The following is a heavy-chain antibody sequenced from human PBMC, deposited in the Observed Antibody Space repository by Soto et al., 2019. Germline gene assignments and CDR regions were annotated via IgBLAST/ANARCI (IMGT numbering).Heavy chain of an antibody. D-gene: IGHD2-15*01. Sequence: QVQLQQWGAGLLKPSETLSLTCAVYGGSFSGYYWSWIRQPPGKGLEWIGEINHSGSTYDNPSLKGRVTSSVDISKNHYSLTLSSVTAADTAVYYGAGVLVAAIKLGSSEYFQHWGQGTLVTVSS. CDR2: INHSGST. CDR1: GGSFSGYY. V-gene: IGHV4-34*01. CDR3: AGVLVAAIKLGSSEYFQH. J-gene: IGHJ1*01.